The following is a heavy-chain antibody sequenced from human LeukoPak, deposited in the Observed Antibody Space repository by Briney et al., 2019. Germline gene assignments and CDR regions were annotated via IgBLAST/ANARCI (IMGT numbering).Heavy chain of an antibody. CDR2: IYTSGST. J-gene: IGHJ3*02. CDR3: ARHARRPIAVAARGAFDI. V-gene: IGHV4-4*07. CDR1: GGSINSYY. D-gene: IGHD6-19*01. Sequence: KPSETLSLTCTVSGGSINSYYWSWIRQPAGKGLEWIGRIYTSGSTNYNPSLKSRVTMSVDTSKNQFSLKLSSVTAADTAVYYCARHARRPIAVAARGAFDIWGQGTMVTVSS.